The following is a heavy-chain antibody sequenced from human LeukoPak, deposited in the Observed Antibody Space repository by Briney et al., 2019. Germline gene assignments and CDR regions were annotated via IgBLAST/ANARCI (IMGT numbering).Heavy chain of an antibody. J-gene: IGHJ4*02. D-gene: IGHD3-16*02. CDR3: ARGSIMITFGGVIVIPFFDY. CDR2: ISVYNGNT. Sequence: ASVKVSCKASGYTFTSYGISWVRQAPGQGLEWMGWISVYNGNTNYAQKLQGRVTMTTDTSTSTAYMELRSLRSDDTAVYYCARGSIMITFGGVIVIPFFDYWGQGTLVTVSS. V-gene: IGHV1-18*01. CDR1: GYTFTSYG.